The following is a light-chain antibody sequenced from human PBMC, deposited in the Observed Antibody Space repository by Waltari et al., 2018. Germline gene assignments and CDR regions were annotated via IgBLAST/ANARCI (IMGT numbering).Light chain of an antibody. J-gene: IGKJ1*01. V-gene: IGKV4-1*01. CDR1: FFFITNKQIT. CDR2: WAS. Sequence: FFFITNKQITLSWDHHKPGQPPTLLIYWASTRESGVPYRFSGSGSGADCTLTINSLQAEDVAVYYCQQYYSTPQTFGQGTKVEIK. CDR3: QQYYSTPQT.